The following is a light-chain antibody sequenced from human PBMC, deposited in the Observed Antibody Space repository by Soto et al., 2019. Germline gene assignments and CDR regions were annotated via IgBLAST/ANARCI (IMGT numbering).Light chain of an antibody. J-gene: IGLJ1*01. CDR2: SNN. Sequence: ALTQPPSASGTPGQRVTISCSGSSSNIGSNTVNWYQQLPGTGPKLLIYSNNQRPSGVPDRFSGSKSGTSASLAISGLQSEDEADYYCAAWDDSLNGGVFGTGTKVTVL. CDR1: SSNIGSNT. V-gene: IGLV1-44*01. CDR3: AAWDDSLNGGV.